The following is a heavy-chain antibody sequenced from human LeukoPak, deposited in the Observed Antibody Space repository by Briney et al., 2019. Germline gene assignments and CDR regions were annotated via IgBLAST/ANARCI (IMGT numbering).Heavy chain of an antibody. CDR1: GSTFTSYA. D-gene: IGHD4-17*01. Sequence: SVKVSFKASGSTFTSYAISWVRQAPGQGLEWMGGIIPIFGTANYAQKFQGRVTITADKSTSTAYMELSSLRSEDTAVYYCQLYGDYQYYFDYWGQGTLVTVSS. V-gene: IGHV1-69*06. CDR3: QLYGDYQYYFDY. J-gene: IGHJ4*02. CDR2: IIPIFGTA.